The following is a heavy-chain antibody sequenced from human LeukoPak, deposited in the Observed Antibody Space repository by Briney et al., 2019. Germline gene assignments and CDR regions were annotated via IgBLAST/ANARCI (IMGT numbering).Heavy chain of an antibody. CDR2: INHSGST. D-gene: IGHD3-22*01. Sequence: SETLSLTCAVYGGSFSGYYWCWIRQPPGKGLEWIGEINHSGSTNYNPSLKSRVTISVDTSKNQFSLQLSSVPAADTAVYYCAITHSSGSPNWFDPWSQGTLVTVSS. CDR3: AITHSSGSPNWFDP. CDR1: GGSFSGYY. J-gene: IGHJ5*02. V-gene: IGHV4-34*01.